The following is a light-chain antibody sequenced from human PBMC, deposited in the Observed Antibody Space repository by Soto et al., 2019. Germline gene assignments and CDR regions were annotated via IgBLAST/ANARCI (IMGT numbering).Light chain of an antibody. V-gene: IGKV3-20*01. CDR2: GAS. CDR3: QHYNKWLWT. J-gene: IGKJ1*01. Sequence: EIVLTQSPGTLSLSPGERAPLFCRASQSVSSSYLAWYQQKPGQPPRLLIYGASSRATGIPDRFSGSGSGTEFTLTISSLQSEDFAVYYCQHYNKWLWTFGQGTKVDIK. CDR1: QSVSSSY.